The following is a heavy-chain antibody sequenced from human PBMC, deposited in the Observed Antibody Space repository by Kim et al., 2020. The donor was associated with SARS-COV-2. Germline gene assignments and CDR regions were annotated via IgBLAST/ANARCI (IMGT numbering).Heavy chain of an antibody. CDR3: ASGANFRPGRLSNYYDSSGYYFDY. CDR1: GFTFSDYY. V-gene: IGHV3-11*06. CDR2: ISSSSSYT. Sequence: GGSLRLSCAASGFTFSDYYMSWIRQAPGKGLEWVSYISSSSSYTNYADSVKGRFTISRDNAKNSLYLQMNSLRAEDTAVYYCASGANFRPGRLSNYYDSSGYYFDYWGQGTLVTVSS. J-gene: IGHJ4*02. D-gene: IGHD3-22*01.